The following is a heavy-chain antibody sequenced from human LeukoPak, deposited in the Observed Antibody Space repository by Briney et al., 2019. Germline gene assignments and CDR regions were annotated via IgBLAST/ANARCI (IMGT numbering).Heavy chain of an antibody. Sequence: GESLKISCKGSGYSFTSYWISWVRQMPGKGLEWMGRIDPSDSYTNYSPSFQGHVTISADKSISTAYLQWSSLEASDTAMYYCARHRPMYSRWFDPWGQGTLVTVSS. D-gene: IGHD6-13*01. CDR2: IDPSDSYT. V-gene: IGHV5-10-1*01. CDR1: GYSFTSYW. CDR3: ARHRPMYSRWFDP. J-gene: IGHJ5*02.